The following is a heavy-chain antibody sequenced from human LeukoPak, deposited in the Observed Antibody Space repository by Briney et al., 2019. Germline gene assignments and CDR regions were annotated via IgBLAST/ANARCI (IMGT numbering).Heavy chain of an antibody. Sequence: QSSETLSLTCAVYGGSFSGYYWSWIRQPPGKGLEWIGEINHSGSTNYNPSLKSRVTISVDTSKNQFSLKLSSVTAADTAVYYCARTRNIVVVPVALYYYYGMDVWGQGTTVTVSS. CDR3: ARTRNIVVVPVALYYYYGMDV. CDR2: INHSGST. J-gene: IGHJ6*02. D-gene: IGHD2-2*01. V-gene: IGHV4-34*01. CDR1: GGSFSGYY.